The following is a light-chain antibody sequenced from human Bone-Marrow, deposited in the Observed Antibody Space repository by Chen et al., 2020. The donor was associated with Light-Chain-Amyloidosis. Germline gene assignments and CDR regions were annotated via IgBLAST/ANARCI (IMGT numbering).Light chain of an antibody. CDR2: DDS. Sequence: SYVLTQPSSVSVAPGQTATNACGGNNIGSTSVHWYQQTPGQAPLLVVYDDSDRPSGIPERLSGSNSGKTATLTISRVEAGDETDYYCQVWDRSSDRPVFGGGTKLTVL. CDR3: QVWDRSSDRPV. J-gene: IGLJ3*02. CDR1: NIGSTS. V-gene: IGLV3-21*02.